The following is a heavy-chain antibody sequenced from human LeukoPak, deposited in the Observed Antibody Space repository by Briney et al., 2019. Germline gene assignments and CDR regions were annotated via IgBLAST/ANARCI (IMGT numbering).Heavy chain of an antibody. Sequence: PGGSLRLSCAASGFTFSSYWMSWVRQAPGKGLEWVANIKQDGSEKYYVDSVKGRFTISRDNAKNSLYLQMNSLRAEDTAVYYCARVAGYCSGGSCYRNWFDPWGQGTLVTVSS. CDR1: GFTFSSYW. D-gene: IGHD2-15*01. CDR3: ARVAGYCSGGSCYRNWFDP. J-gene: IGHJ5*02. CDR2: IKQDGSEK. V-gene: IGHV3-7*01.